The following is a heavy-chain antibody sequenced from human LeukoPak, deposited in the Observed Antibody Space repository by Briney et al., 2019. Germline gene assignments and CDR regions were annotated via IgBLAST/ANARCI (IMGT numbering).Heavy chain of an antibody. D-gene: IGHD3-22*01. CDR1: GFTFSSYW. Sequence: GGSLRLSCAASGFTFSSYWMSWVRQAPGKGLEWVANIKQDGSEKYYVDSAKGRFTISRDNAKNSLYLQMNSLRAEDTAVYYCARYRILIGGPFGYWGQGTLVTVSS. J-gene: IGHJ4*02. V-gene: IGHV3-7*01. CDR3: ARYRILIGGPFGY. CDR2: IKQDGSEK.